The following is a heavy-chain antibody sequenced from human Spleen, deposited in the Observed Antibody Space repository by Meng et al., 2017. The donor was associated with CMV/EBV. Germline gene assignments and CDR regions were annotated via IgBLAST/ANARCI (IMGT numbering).Heavy chain of an antibody. Sequence: ASVKVSCKASGYTLTDYYVHWLRQAPGQGLEWMGWINPKRGGTNSPQKFQGRLTLTRDTSITTASMELSRLRSDDTAVYYCARQKGSIRTNYFDSWGQGTLVTVSS. D-gene: IGHD1-1*01. CDR3: ARQKGSIRTNYFDS. CDR2: INPKRGGT. CDR1: GYTLTDYY. V-gene: IGHV1-2*02. J-gene: IGHJ5*01.